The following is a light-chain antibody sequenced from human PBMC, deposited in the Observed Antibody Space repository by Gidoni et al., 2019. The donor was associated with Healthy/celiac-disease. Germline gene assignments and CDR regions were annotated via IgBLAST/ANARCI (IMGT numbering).Light chain of an antibody. Sequence: EIVMTQSPATLSVSPGERATLSCRASQSVSSNLAWYQQKPGQAPRLLIYGASTRATGIPARFSGSGSGTEFTITISRLQSEDFAVYYCQQYNNWPLYTFGQGTKLEIK. J-gene: IGKJ2*01. CDR2: GAS. V-gene: IGKV3-15*01. CDR1: QSVSSN. CDR3: QQYNNWPLYT.